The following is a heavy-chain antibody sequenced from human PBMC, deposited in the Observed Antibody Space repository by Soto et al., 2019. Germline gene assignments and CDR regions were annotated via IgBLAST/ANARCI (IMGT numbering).Heavy chain of an antibody. V-gene: IGHV3-23*01. J-gene: IGHJ3*02. CDR2: ISGSGGST. Sequence: GGSLRLSCAASGFTLSSYAMSWFRQAPGKGLEWVSAISGSGGSTYYADSVKGRFTISRDNSKNTLYLQMNSLRAEDTAVYYCAKASTDPQAFDIWGQGTMVTVSS. CDR1: GFTLSSYA. CDR3: AKASTDPQAFDI.